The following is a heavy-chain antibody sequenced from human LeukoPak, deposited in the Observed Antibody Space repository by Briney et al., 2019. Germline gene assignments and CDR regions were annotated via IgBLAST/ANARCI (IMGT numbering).Heavy chain of an antibody. Sequence: SETLSLTCTVSGGSISSGGYYWSWIRQHPGKGLEWIGYIYYSGSTYYNPSLKSRVTISVDTSKNQFSLKLSSVTAADTAVYYCARGLRAAAGTHNYYYYGMDVWGQGTTVTVSS. V-gene: IGHV4-31*03. D-gene: IGHD6-13*01. J-gene: IGHJ6*02. CDR2: IYYSGST. CDR1: GGSISSGGYY. CDR3: ARGLRAAAGTHNYYYYGMDV.